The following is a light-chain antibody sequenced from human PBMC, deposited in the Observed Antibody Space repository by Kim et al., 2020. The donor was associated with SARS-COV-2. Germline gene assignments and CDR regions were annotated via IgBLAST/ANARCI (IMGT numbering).Light chain of an antibody. CDR1: QDIGNS. Sequence: DIQMTQSPSSLSASVGDRVTITCRASQDIGNSLDWFQQKPGKAPKSLIYAVFRLQSGVPSKFSGSGSGTDFTLTINSLQPEDFATYYCQQHKTYPLTFGGGTKLEI. V-gene: IGKV1-16*02. J-gene: IGKJ4*01. CDR2: AVF. CDR3: QQHKTYPLT.